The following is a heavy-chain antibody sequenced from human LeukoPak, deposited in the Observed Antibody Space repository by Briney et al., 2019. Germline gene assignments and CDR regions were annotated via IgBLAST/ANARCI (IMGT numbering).Heavy chain of an antibody. CDR3: GQDPNGNYIGAFDF. CDR2: ILGGGGT. D-gene: IGHD4-17*01. CDR1: GLIFHNYA. J-gene: IGHJ3*01. Sequence: GGSLRLSCAASGLIFHNYALVWIRRAPGKGPEWVSSILGGGGTFYADAVKGRFTISRDNSKNTLYLQMNSLRAEDTATYYCGQDPNGNYIGAFDFWGRGTMVTVSS. V-gene: IGHV3-23*01.